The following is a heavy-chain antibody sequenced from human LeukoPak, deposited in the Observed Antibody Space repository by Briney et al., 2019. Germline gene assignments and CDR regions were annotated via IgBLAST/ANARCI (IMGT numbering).Heavy chain of an antibody. CDR1: GGTFSSYA. CDR3: ARGGGPGYSYVLFDY. J-gene: IGHJ4*02. Sequence: GASVKVSCKASGGTFSSYAISWVRQAPGQRLEWMGGIIPIFGTANYAQKFQGRVTITTDESTSTAYMELSSLRSEDTAVYYCARGGGPGYSYVLFDYWGQGTLVTVSS. D-gene: IGHD5-18*01. CDR2: IIPIFGTA. V-gene: IGHV1-69*05.